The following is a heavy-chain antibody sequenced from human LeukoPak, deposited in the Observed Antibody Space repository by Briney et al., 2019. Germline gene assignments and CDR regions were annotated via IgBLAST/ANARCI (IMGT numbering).Heavy chain of an antibody. CDR2: IYVDGRTT. J-gene: IGHJ6*02. CDR1: GFTFSNYW. CDR3: AKDVEVFYVLTDFSPYGMDV. D-gene: IGHD3-3*01. V-gene: IGHV3-74*01. Sequence: PGGSLRLSCVASGFTFSNYWMHWVRQPPGKGLVWVPRIYVDGRTTNYADSVKGRFTISRDKSKKTLYLQMNSLRAEDTAIYYCAKDVEVFYVLTDFSPYGMDVWGQGTTVTVSS.